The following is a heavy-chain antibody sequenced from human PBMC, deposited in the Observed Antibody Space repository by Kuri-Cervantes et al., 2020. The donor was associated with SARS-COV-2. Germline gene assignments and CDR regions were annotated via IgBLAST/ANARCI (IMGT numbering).Heavy chain of an antibody. CDR3: ARDPGVVPAASPGYMDV. V-gene: IGHV3-21*01. CDR2: ISSSSSYI. D-gene: IGHD2-2*01. J-gene: IGHJ6*03. Sequence: GESLKISCVGSGFTFGTFNMNWVRQAPGKGLEWVSFISSSSSYIYYADSVKGRFTISRDNSKNTLYLQMNSLRAEDTAVYYCARDPGVVPAASPGYMDVWGKGTTVTVSS. CDR1: GFTFGTFN.